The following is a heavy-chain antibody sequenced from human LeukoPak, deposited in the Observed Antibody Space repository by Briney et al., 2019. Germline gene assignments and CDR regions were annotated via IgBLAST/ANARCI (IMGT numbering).Heavy chain of an antibody. J-gene: IGHJ1*01. V-gene: IGHV3-23*01. Sequence: GGSLRLSCAASGFTFNSYAMSWVRQAPGKGLGWVSAISGSGGSTYYADSVKGRFTISRDNSKYTLYLQMNSLRAEDTAVYYCVKDGGYCSSTSCYTVPAQHWGQGTLVTVSS. CDR3: VKDGGYCSSTSCYTVPAQH. CDR2: ISGSGGST. CDR1: GFTFNSYA. D-gene: IGHD2-2*02.